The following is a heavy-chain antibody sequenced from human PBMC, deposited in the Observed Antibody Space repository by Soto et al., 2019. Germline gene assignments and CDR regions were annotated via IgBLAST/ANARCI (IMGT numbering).Heavy chain of an antibody. J-gene: IGHJ6*02. CDR2: ISGSGGST. CDR3: AKDKSVRFLEWPAPYYYYGMDV. CDR1: GFTFSSYA. Sequence: PGGSLRLSCAASGFTFSSYAMSWVRQAPGKGLEWVSAISGSGGSTYYADSVKGRFTISRDNSKNTLYLQMNSLRAEDTAVYYCAKDKSVRFLEWPAPYYYYGMDVWGQGTTVTVSS. D-gene: IGHD3-3*01. V-gene: IGHV3-23*01.